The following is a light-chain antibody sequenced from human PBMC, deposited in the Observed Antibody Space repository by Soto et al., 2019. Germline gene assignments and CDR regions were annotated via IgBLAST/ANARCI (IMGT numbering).Light chain of an antibody. J-gene: IGKJ4*01. CDR1: QVIDNW. V-gene: IGKV1-12*01. CDR3: KQSKSSPLT. Sequence: DIQMTQSPSSVSASVGDRVTITCRASQVIDNWLAWYQQTPGKAPKLLIYSTSSLQSGVPSRFSGSRSGTDFTLTISRLQPEDFETYYCKQSKSSPLTFGGGTKVDIK. CDR2: STS.